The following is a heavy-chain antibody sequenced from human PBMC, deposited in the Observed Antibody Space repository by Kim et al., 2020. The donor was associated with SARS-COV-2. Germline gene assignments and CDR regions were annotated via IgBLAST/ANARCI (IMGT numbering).Heavy chain of an antibody. Sequence: PDSGKGRFTISRDNSKNTLYLQMNSLRAEDTAVYYCARGDYGSGSYYDYWGQGTLVTVSS. CDR3: ARGDYGSGSYYDY. J-gene: IGHJ4*02. V-gene: IGHV3-30*01. D-gene: IGHD3-10*01.